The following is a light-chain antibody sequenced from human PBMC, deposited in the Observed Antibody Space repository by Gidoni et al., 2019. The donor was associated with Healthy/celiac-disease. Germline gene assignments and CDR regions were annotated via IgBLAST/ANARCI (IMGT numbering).Light chain of an antibody. Sequence: QSPLTPPASVSGSPGQSITISCTGTSSDVGSYNLVSWYQQHPGKAPKPMIYGGSKRPSGVSNRFSGSKSGNTASLTIAGLQAEDEADYYCCSYAGSSPYVFGTGTKVTVL. CDR3: CSYAGSSPYV. V-gene: IGLV2-23*01. J-gene: IGLJ1*01. CDR1: SSDVGSYNL. CDR2: GGS.